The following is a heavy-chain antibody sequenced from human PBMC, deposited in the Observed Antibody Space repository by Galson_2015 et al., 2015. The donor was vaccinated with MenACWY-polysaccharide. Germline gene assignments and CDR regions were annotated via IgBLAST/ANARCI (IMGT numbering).Heavy chain of an antibody. Sequence: SLRLSCAASGFTFSSYAMAWVRQAPGKGLEWVSSISDSGGSTYYADSVKGRFTISRDNSKYTLYLQMNSLRAEDTAVYYCAKVGTGDWDVWGQGTTVTVSS. D-gene: IGHD3-10*01. CDR1: GFTFSSYA. CDR2: ISDSGGST. V-gene: IGHV3-23*01. CDR3: AKVGTGDWDV. J-gene: IGHJ6*02.